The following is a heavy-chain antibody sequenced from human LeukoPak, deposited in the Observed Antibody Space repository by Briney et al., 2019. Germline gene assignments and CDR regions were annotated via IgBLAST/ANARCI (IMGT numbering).Heavy chain of an antibody. CDR2: FDPEDGET. J-gene: IGHJ3*02. D-gene: IGHD2-2*01. CDR3: ATRPDLGGAFDI. Sequence: ASVKVSCKVSGYTLTELSMHWVRQAPGKGLEWMGGFDPEDGETIYAQKFQGRVTMTEDTSTDTAYMELGSLRSEDTAVYYCATRPDLGGAFDIWGQGTVVTVSS. CDR1: GYTLTELS. V-gene: IGHV1-24*01.